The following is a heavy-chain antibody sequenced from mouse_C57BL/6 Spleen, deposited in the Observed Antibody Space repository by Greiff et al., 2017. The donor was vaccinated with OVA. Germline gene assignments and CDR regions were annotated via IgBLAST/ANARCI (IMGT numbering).Heavy chain of an antibody. V-gene: IGHV5-9*01. Sequence: EVQGVESGGGLVKPGGSLKLSCAASGFTFSSYTMSWVRQTPEKRLEWVATISGGGGNTYYPDSVKGRFTISRDNAKNTLYLQMSSLRSEDTALYYCARHELLGAMDYWGQGTSVTVSS. D-gene: IGHD4-1*01. J-gene: IGHJ4*01. CDR2: ISGGGGNT. CDR3: ARHELLGAMDY. CDR1: GFTFSSYT.